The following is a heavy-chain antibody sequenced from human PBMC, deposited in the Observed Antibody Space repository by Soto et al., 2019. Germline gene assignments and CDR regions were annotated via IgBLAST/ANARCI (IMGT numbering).Heavy chain of an antibody. Sequence: QVQLVQSGAEVKKPGYSVKVSCKASVGTFSSYAISWVRQAPGQGLEWMGGIIPIFGTANYAQKFQGRVTITADESTSTAYMELSSLRSEVTAVYYCARGGKSEFGGVLTGDYWGQGTLVTVSS. CDR1: VGTFSSYA. D-gene: IGHD3-3*01. CDR2: IIPIFGTA. J-gene: IGHJ4*02. V-gene: IGHV1-69*01. CDR3: ARGGKSEFGGVLTGDY.